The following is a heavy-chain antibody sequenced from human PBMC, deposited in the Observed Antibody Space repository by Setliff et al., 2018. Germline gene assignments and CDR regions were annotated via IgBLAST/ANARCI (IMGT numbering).Heavy chain of an antibody. CDR1: GDSISSGIYH. D-gene: IGHD2-2*01. CDR3: ARAGYELGQYNWFDP. J-gene: IGHJ5*02. CDR2: IYVNGGST. V-gene: IGHV4-61*02. Sequence: RLSETLSLPCSVSGDSISSGIYHWSWIRQPAGKGLEWIGRIYVNGGSTTYSPSLKSRVTISVDTSKNQFSLNLSSVTAADTAVYYCARAGYELGQYNWFDPWGQGTLVTVSS.